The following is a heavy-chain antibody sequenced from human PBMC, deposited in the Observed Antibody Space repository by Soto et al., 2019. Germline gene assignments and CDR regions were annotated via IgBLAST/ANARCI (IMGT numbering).Heavy chain of an antibody. CDR3: AFVSRYFESNVDY. CDR1: GSRLNSFW. V-gene: IGHV3-74*01. Sequence: EVRLEESGGGLVQPGGSLRLSCAVSGSRLNSFWMHWGRQAPGKGLEWVSRINSEGDSTSCADSVLGRFTTSRDHSTNTLYLQMNNLRAEDTALYYCAFVSRYFESNVDYWGQGTLVTVSS. D-gene: IGHD1-1*01. CDR2: INSEGDST. J-gene: IGHJ4*02.